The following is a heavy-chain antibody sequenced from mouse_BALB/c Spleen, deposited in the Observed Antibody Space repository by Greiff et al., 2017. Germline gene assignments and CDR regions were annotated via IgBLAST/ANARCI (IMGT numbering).Heavy chain of an antibody. CDR2: IYPGDGDT. D-gene: IGHD2-1*01. Sequence: QVQLKQSGAELVRPGSSVKISCKASGYAFSSYWMNWVKQRPGQGLEWIGQIYPGDGDTNYNGKFKGKATLTADKSSSTAYMQLSSLTSEDSAVYFCASGNYRYWYFDVWGEGTTVTVSS. CDR3: ASGNYRYWYFDV. J-gene: IGHJ1*01. CDR1: GYAFSSYW. V-gene: IGHV1-80*01.